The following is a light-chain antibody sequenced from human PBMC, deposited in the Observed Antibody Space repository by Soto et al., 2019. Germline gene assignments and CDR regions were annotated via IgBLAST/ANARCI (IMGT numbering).Light chain of an antibody. CDR3: QQYNNWPWT. Sequence: EIVMTQSPGTLSLSPGERATLSSRPSQSIDSIPLAWYKQKPGQAPRLXIYGASTRATGIPARFSGSGSGTEFTLTISSLQSEDFAVYYCQQYNNWPWTFGQGTKVDI. CDR1: QSIDSIP. CDR2: GAS. J-gene: IGKJ1*01. V-gene: IGKV3-15*01.